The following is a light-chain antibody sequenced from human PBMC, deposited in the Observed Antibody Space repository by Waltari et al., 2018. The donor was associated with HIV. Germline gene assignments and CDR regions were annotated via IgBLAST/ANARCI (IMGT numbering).Light chain of an antibody. Sequence: QSALTQPPSVSGSPGQSVSISCTGSSSDVGSYNRVSWYQQPPGTAPKLIIYEGNNRPSGVHDRFAGSQSGNTASLAISGLQAEDEADYYCSLYTGTTNVLFGGGTKLTVL. CDR2: EGN. CDR3: SLYTGTTNVL. V-gene: IGLV2-18*01. CDR1: SSDVGSYNR. J-gene: IGLJ2*01.